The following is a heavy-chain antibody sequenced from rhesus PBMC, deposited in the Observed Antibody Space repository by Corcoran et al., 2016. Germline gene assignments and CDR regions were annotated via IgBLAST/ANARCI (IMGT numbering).Heavy chain of an antibody. CDR2: IYGSGSST. D-gene: IGHD2-2*01. Sequence: QLQLQESGPGLVTPSETLSFTFAVSGCSISSNSWSWLRQPPGKGLEWIGRIYGSGSSTNYNPSLKSRVTRSVDTSKNQLSLKRSAVTAADTAVYYCARGTTSFDYWGQGVLVTVSS. CDR1: GCSISSNS. V-gene: IGHV4S11*01. J-gene: IGHJ4*01. CDR3: ARGTTSFDY.